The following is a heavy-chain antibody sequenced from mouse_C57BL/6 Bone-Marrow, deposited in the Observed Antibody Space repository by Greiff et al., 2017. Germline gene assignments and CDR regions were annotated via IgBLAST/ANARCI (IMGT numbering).Heavy chain of an antibody. CDR3: ARGGQLRLRGGFAY. CDR2: ISYDGSN. D-gene: IGHD3-2*02. CDR1: GYSITSGYY. V-gene: IGHV3-6*01. Sequence: EVHLVESGPGLVKPSQSLSLTCSVTGYSITSGYYWNWIRQFPGNKLEWMGYISYDGSNNYNPSLKNRISITRDTSKNQFFLKLNSVTTEDTATYYCARGGQLRLRGGFAYWGQGTLVTVSA. J-gene: IGHJ3*01.